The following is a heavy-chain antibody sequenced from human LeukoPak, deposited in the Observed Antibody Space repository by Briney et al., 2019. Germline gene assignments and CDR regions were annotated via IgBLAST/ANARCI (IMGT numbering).Heavy chain of an antibody. V-gene: IGHV3-30*18. D-gene: IGHD5-12*01. CDR3: AKDLSTATITLSFDY. J-gene: IGHJ4*02. CDR1: GFTFSSYG. Sequence: GGSLRLSCAASGFTFSSYGMHWVRQAPGKGLEWVAVISYDGSNKYYADSVKGRFTISRDNSKNTLYLQMNSLRAEDTAVYYCAKDLSTATITLSFDYWGQGTLVTVSS. CDR2: ISYDGSNK.